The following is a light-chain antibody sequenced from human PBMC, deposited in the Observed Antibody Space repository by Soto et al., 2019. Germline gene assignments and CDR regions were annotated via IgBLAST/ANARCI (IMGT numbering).Light chain of an antibody. CDR1: SSNIGSNF. CDR3: SVWEDNVDGWV. Sequence: QPVLTQPPSASGTPGQRVTISCSGSSSNIGSNFVYWYQQLPGTAPKLLIYKDNQRPSGVPDRFSGSKSGTSVSLSISGLRPEDEAEYYCSVWEDNVDGWVFGGGTQLTVL. CDR2: KDN. V-gene: IGLV1-47*01. J-gene: IGLJ3*02.